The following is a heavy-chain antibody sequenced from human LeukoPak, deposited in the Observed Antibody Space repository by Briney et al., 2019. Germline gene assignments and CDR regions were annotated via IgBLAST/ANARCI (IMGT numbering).Heavy chain of an antibody. J-gene: IGHJ3*02. V-gene: IGHV1-18*01. CDR2: ISTYSGNT. CDR1: GYTFTSYD. CDR3: AVTGGLASSSSGAFDI. D-gene: IGHD6-13*01. Sequence: ASVKVSCKASGYTFTSYDFTWVRQAPGQGLEWMGWISTYSGNTNYAQNLQGRVTMTTDTSTSTAYMELRSLGSDNTAVYYCAVTGGLASSSSGAFDIWGQGTMVTVSS.